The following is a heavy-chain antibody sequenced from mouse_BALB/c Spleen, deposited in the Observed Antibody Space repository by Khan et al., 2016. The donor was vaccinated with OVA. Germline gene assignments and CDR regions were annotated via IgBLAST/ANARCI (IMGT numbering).Heavy chain of an antibody. CDR2: INPNNGDS. CDR1: GYNFSSYY. CDR3: TGSGYGSFAY. D-gene: IGHD2-2*01. J-gene: IGHJ3*01. V-gene: IGHV1S81*02. Sequence: VQLQESGAELVKTGASVKLSCKASGYNFSSYYLYWVKQRPGQGLEWIGEINPNNGDSNFNEKFKSKATLTVDKSSYTAYMQFSSLTSEDSAVYYCTGSGYGSFAYWGRGTLVTVSA.